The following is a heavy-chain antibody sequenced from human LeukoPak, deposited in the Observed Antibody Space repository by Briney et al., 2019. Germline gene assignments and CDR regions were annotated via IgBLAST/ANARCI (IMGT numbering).Heavy chain of an antibody. CDR3: AKAAVVDTAMEEFDY. D-gene: IGHD5-18*01. CDR2: ISGSGGST. Sequence: GGSLRLSCAASGFTFSSYAMSWVRQAPGKGLEWVSAISGSGGSTYYADSVKGRLTISRDNSKNTLYLQMNSLRAEDTAVYYCAKAAVVDTAMEEFDYWGQGTLVTVSS. CDR1: GFTFSSYA. V-gene: IGHV3-23*01. J-gene: IGHJ4*02.